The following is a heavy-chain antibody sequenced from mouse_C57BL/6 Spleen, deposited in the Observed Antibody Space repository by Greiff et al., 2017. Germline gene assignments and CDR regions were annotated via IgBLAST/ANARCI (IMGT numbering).Heavy chain of an antibody. CDR2: IHPNSGST. J-gene: IGHJ4*01. D-gene: IGHD4-1*01. V-gene: IGHV1-64*01. CDR1: GYTFTSYW. Sequence: QVQLQQSGAELVKPGASVKLSCKASGYTFTSYWMHWVKQRPGQGLEWIGMIHPNSGSTNYNEKFKSKATLTVDKSSSTAYMQLSSLTSEDSSVYYCANPNWDYYAMDYWGQGTSVTVSS. CDR3: ANPNWDYYAMDY.